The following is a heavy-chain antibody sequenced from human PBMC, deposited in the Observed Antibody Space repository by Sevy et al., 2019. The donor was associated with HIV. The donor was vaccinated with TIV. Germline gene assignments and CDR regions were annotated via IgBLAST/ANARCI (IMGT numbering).Heavy chain of an antibody. Sequence: GGSLRLSCAVSGFTFSNYNVNWVRQAPGKGLEWVSYISGLSNYIYYADSVKGRFSISRDNAKNSLYLQMNSLRAEDTAVYYCARGVQTYDAFDIWGQGTMVTVSS. J-gene: IGHJ3*02. CDR3: ARGVQTYDAFDI. V-gene: IGHV3-21*01. CDR2: ISGLSNYI. D-gene: IGHD6-6*01. CDR1: GFTFSNYN.